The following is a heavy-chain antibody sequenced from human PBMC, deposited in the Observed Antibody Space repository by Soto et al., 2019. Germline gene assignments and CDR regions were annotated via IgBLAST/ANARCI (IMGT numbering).Heavy chain of an antibody. CDR2: INPSGGST. V-gene: IGHV1-46*01. Sequence: ASVKVSCKASGYTFTSYYMHWVRQAPGQGLEWMGIINPSGGSTSYAQKFQGRVTMTRDTSTSTVYMELSSLRSEDTAVYYCGVTGTIEIVDYWGQGTLVTVSS. D-gene: IGHD1-7*01. J-gene: IGHJ4*02. CDR1: GYTFTSYY. CDR3: GVTGTIEIVDY.